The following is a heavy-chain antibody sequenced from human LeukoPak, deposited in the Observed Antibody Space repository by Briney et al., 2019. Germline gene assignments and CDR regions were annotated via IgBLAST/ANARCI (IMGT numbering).Heavy chain of an antibody. V-gene: IGHV1-18*01. D-gene: IGHD1-26*01. CDR1: GYTFTSYG. CDR3: ARLDNHSGSLRSRYYYYHMDV. J-gene: IGHJ6*03. Sequence: RASVKVSCKASGYTFTSYGISWVRQAPGQGLEWMGWISTYNGNTNYAQKLQGRVTMTTDTSTSTAYMELRSLRSDDTAVYYCARLDNHSGSLRSRYYYYHMDVWGKGTTVTVSS. CDR2: ISTYNGNT.